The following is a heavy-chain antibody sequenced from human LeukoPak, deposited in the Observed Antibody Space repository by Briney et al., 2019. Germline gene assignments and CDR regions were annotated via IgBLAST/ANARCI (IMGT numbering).Heavy chain of an antibody. CDR1: GGSISSYY. V-gene: IGHV4-59*01. Sequence: KSSETLSLTCTVSGGSISSYYWSWIRQPPGKGLEWIGYIYYSGSTNYNPSLKSRLTISVDTSKNQFSLKLSSVPAADTAVYYCARDRSSITGTTGVDPWGQGTLVTVSS. J-gene: IGHJ5*02. CDR2: IYYSGST. D-gene: IGHD1-20*01. CDR3: ARDRSSITGTTGVDP.